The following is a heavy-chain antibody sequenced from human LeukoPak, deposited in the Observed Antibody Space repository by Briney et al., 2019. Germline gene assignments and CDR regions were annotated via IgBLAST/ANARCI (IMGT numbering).Heavy chain of an antibody. Sequence: NPSETLSLTCAVSGGSISSSNWWSWVRQPPGKGLEWIGEIYHSGSTNYNPSLKSRVTISVDKSKNQFSLKLSSVTAADTAVYYCARDVAVAGVYNWFDPWGQGTLVTVSS. J-gene: IGHJ5*02. CDR2: IYHSGST. V-gene: IGHV4-4*02. D-gene: IGHD6-19*01. CDR1: GGSISSSNW. CDR3: ARDVAVAGVYNWFDP.